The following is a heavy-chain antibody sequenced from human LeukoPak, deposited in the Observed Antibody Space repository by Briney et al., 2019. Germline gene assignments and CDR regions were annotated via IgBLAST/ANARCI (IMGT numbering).Heavy chain of an antibody. CDR2: INPNSGGT. V-gene: IGHV1-2*02. CDR1: GYTFTGYY. Sequence: ASVKVSCKASGYTFTGYYMHWVRQAPGQGLEWMGWINPNSGGTNHAQKFQGRVTMTTDTSTSTAYMELRSLRSDDTAVYYCARRSGTYSDFDYWGQGTLVTVSS. J-gene: IGHJ4*02. D-gene: IGHD1-26*01. CDR3: ARRSGTYSDFDY.